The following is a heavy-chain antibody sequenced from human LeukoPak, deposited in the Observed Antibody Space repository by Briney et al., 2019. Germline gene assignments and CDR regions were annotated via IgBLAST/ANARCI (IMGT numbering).Heavy chain of an antibody. J-gene: IGHJ4*02. CDR2: IYYSGST. D-gene: IGHD6-19*01. CDR1: GGYISSTSYY. V-gene: IGHV4-39*07. CDR3: ARAGSPGYYFDH. Sequence: SETLSLTCTVSGGYISSTSYYWGWIRQPPGKGLEWIGTIYYSGSTYYNPSLKSRVTISVDTSKNQFSLKLSSVTAADTAVYYCARAGSPGYYFDHWGQGSLVTVSS.